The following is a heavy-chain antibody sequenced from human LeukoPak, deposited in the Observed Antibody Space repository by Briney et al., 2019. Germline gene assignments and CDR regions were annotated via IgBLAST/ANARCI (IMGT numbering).Heavy chain of an antibody. D-gene: IGHD6-19*01. CDR1: GFTFDDYA. CDR2: ISGDGGST. J-gene: IGHJ4*02. Sequence: GWSLRLSCAASGFTFDDYAMHWVRQAPGKGLEWVSLISGDGGSTYYADSVKGRFTISRDNSKNSLYLQMNSLRTEDTALYYCAKDMYSSGWLGLDYWGQGTLVTVSS. V-gene: IGHV3-43*02. CDR3: AKDMYSSGWLGLDY.